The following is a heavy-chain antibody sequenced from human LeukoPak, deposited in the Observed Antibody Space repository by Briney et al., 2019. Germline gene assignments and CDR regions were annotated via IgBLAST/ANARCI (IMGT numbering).Heavy chain of an antibody. CDR3: ARTYCGGDCYLWFDP. V-gene: IGHV1-69*05. Sequence: SVKVSCKASVGTFSSYAISWVRQAPGQGLEWMGRIIPIFGTANYAQKFQGRVTITTDESTSTAYMELSSLRSEDTAVYYCARTYCGGDCYLWFDPWGQGTLVTVSS. D-gene: IGHD2-21*02. CDR2: IIPIFGTA. J-gene: IGHJ5*02. CDR1: VGTFSSYA.